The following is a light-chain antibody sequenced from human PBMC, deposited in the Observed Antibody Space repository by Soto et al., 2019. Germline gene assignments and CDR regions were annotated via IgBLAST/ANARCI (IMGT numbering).Light chain of an antibody. Sequence: QSALTQPRSVSGSPGQSVTISCTGTSSGVGIYNYVSWYQQHPGKAPILIIFDVTKRPSGVPDRFSGSKSGNTASLTISGLQAEDEADYFCCSYGGAYTFVIFGGGTKLTVL. CDR2: DVT. CDR3: CSYGGAYTFVI. V-gene: IGLV2-11*01. J-gene: IGLJ2*01. CDR1: SSGVGIYNY.